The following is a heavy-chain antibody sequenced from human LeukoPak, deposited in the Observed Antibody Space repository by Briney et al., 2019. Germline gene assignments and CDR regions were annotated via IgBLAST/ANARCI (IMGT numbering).Heavy chain of an antibody. CDR2: IYYSGST. CDR1: GGSISSSTYY. D-gene: IGHD5-24*01. J-gene: IGHJ5*02. V-gene: IGHV4-39*01. Sequence: SETLSLTCTVSGGSISSSTYYWGWIRQPPGKGLEWIGSIYYSGSTYYNPSLKSRVTISVDTSKNQFSLKLTSVTAADTAVYYCARRLRGGDGYLNWFDPWGQPALVTVSS. CDR3: ARRLRGGDGYLNWFDP.